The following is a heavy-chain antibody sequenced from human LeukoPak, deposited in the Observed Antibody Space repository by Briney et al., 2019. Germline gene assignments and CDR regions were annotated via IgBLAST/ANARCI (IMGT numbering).Heavy chain of an antibody. CDR2: TYYRSKWFN. CDR3: ARVTSGYKSSFDY. D-gene: IGHD5-12*01. V-gene: IGHV6-1*01. J-gene: IGHJ4*02. Sequence: SQTLSLTCAISGDSVSSNSAVWNWIRQSPSRGLEWLGRTYYRSKWFNDYAVSVNSRITINPDTSKNQFSLQLNSVTPEDTAVYYCARVTSGYKSSFDYWARESWSPSPQ. CDR1: GDSVSSNSAV.